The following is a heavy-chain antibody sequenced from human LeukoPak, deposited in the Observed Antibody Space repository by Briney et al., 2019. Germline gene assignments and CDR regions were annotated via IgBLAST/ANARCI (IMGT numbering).Heavy chain of an antibody. J-gene: IGHJ6*02. CDR2: ISAYNGNT. V-gene: IGHV1-18*01. CDR1: GYTFTSYG. Sequence: EASVKVSCKASGYTFTSYGISWVRQAPGQGLEWMGWISAYNGNTNYAQKLQGRVTMTTDTSTSTAYMELRSLRSDDTAVYYCARAHSSSWTSLYYYYGMDVWGQGTTVTVSS. D-gene: IGHD6-13*01. CDR3: ARAHSSSWTSLYYYYGMDV.